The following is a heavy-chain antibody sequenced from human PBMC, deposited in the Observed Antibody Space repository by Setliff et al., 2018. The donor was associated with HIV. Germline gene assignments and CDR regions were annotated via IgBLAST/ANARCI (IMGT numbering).Heavy chain of an antibody. Sequence: SETLSLTCAVSGDSISSGSYYWTWIRQPAGKGLEWIGFIAYSGSPNSNPSLKSRVTTSVDTSKNQFSLKLSSVTAANTAIYYCVTVVQDDLGVVLFDYWGQGTLVTVSS. CDR1: GDSISSGSYY. CDR3: VTVVQDDLGVVLFDY. V-gene: IGHV4-61*10. J-gene: IGHJ4*02. CDR2: IAYSGSP. D-gene: IGHD3-3*01.